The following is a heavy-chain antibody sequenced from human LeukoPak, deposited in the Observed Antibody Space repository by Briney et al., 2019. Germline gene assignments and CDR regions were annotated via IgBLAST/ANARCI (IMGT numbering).Heavy chain of an antibody. CDR3: ARVGTQDYYYYMDV. CDR1: GGSFSGYY. D-gene: IGHD1-26*01. V-gene: IGHV4-34*01. CDR2: INHSGST. J-gene: IGHJ6*03. Sequence: SETLSLTCAVYGGSFSGYYWSWIRQPPGKGLEWIGEINHSGSTYYNPSLKSRVTISVDTSKNQFSLKLSSVTAADTAVYYCARVGTQDYYYYMDVWGKGTTVTVSS.